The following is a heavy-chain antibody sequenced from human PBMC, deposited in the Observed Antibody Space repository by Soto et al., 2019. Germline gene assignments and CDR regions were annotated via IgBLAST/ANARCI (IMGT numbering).Heavy chain of an antibody. CDR1: GGTYSGHA. J-gene: IGHJ6*02. CDR3: AAYSLTIFGVEETYGMDV. D-gene: IGHD3-3*01. V-gene: IGHV1-69*01. CDR2: IIPFFKAT. Sequence: LVTVSCTASGGTYSGHAISWVRQKPGQGLEWMGGIIPFFKATNYAQKFQGRVTITADDSTSTAYMDLCSLRSEDTAVYYCAAYSLTIFGVEETYGMDVWGQGTTVTVSS.